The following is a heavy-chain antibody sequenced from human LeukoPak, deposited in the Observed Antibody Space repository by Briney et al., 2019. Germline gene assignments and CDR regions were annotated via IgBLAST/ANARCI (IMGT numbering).Heavy chain of an antibody. CDR1: GYSFTSYW. D-gene: IGHD3-10*01. CDR2: IYPGDSDT. CDR3: ARFGPELLWFGGVKVRAAVKTPGRYYMDV. V-gene: IGHV5-51*03. J-gene: IGHJ6*03. Sequence: KPGESLKISCKGSGYSFTSYWIGWVRQMPGKGLEWMGIIYPGDSDTRYSPSFQGQATISADKSISTAYLQWSSLKASDTAMYYCARFGPELLWFGGVKVRAAVKTPGRYYMDVWGKGTTVTVSS.